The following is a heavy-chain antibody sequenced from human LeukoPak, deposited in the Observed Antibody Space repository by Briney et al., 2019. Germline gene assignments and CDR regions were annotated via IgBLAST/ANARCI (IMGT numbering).Heavy chain of an antibody. V-gene: IGHV6-1*01. CDR1: VDSVSSNSAA. D-gene: IGHD2-2*01. CDR3: ARERSIVVVPAARSYYFDY. J-gene: IGHJ4*02. CDR2: TYYRSKWYN. Sequence: SQTLSLTCAISVDSVSSNSAAWNWIRQSPSRGLEWLGRTYYRSKWYNDYAVSVKSRITINPDTSKNQFSLQLNSVTPEDTAVYYCARERSIVVVPAARSYYFDYWGQGTLVTVSS.